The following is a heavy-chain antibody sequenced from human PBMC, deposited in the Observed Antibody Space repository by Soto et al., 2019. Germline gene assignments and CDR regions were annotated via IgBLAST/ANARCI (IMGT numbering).Heavy chain of an antibody. Sequence: GGALRLSCAASGFTFSSYGMHWVRQAPGKGLEWVAVISYDGSNKYYADSVKGRFTISRDNSKNTLYLQMNSLRAEDTAVYYCAKDLKARWLLITHHYYYCMDVRGPGTTVTVSS. CDR3: AKDLKARWLLITHHYYYCMDV. CDR1: GFTFSSYG. CDR2: ISYDGSNK. V-gene: IGHV3-30*18. J-gene: IGHJ6*02. D-gene: IGHD6-19*01.